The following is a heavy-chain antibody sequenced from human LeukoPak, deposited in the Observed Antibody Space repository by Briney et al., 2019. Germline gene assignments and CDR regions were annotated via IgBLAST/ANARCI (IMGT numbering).Heavy chain of an antibody. D-gene: IGHD1-26*01. J-gene: IGHJ4*02. V-gene: IGHV3-30*04. CDR3: ARAYSGSYHLDY. CDR2: ISYDGSNK. CDR1: GFTFSSYA. Sequence: HPGRSLRLSCAASGFTFSSYAMHWVRQAPGKGLEWVAVISYDGSNKYYADSVKGRFTISRDNSKNTLYLQMNSLRAEDTAVYYCARAYSGSYHLDYWGQGTLVTVSS.